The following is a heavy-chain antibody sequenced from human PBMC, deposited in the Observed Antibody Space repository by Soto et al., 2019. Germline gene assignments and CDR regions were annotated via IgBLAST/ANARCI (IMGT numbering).Heavy chain of an antibody. D-gene: IGHD3-10*01. CDR2: ISSSSSYI. Sequence: GGSLRLSCAASGFTFSSYSMNWVRQAPGKGLEWVSSISSSSSYIYYADSVKGRFTISRDNAKNSLYLQMNSLRAEDTAVYYCARVSEWFGEPFDYWGQGTLVTVSS. CDR3: ARVSEWFGEPFDY. V-gene: IGHV3-21*01. CDR1: GFTFSSYS. J-gene: IGHJ4*02.